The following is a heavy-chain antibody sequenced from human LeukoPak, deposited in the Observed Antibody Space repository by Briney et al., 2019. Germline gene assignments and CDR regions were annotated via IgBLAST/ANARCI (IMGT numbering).Heavy chain of an antibody. CDR1: GFTFSNYG. V-gene: IGHV3-30*02. CDR3: AKTHGVYDYYYMDV. Sequence: PGGSLRLSCAASGFTFSNYGLHWVRQAPGKGLEWVTFIRSDGSNKYYADSVKGRFTISRDNSKNTLYLQMNSLRAEDTAVYYCAKTHGVYDYYYMDVWGKGTTVTVSS. CDR2: IRSDGSNK. D-gene: IGHD6-13*01. J-gene: IGHJ6*03.